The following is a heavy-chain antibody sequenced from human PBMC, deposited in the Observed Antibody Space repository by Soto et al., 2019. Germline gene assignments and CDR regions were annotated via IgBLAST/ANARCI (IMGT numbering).Heavy chain of an antibody. CDR3: ARGSATMVRGYGMDV. V-gene: IGHV1-2*04. Sequence: QVQLVQSGAEVKKPGASVKVSCKASGYTFTGYYMHWVRQAPGQGLEWMGWINPNSGGTNYAQKFQGWVTMTRDTSXNTAYMELSRLRSDDTAVYYCARGSATMVRGYGMDVWGQGTTVTVSS. D-gene: IGHD3-10*01. CDR1: GYTFTGYY. J-gene: IGHJ6*02. CDR2: INPNSGGT.